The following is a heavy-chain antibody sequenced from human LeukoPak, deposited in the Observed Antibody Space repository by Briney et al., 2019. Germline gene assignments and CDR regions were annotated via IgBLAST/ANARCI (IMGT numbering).Heavy chain of an antibody. CDR1: TFTFSNYW. J-gene: IGHJ3*02. CDR2: IKQDGSEK. Sequence: GGSLRLSCAAFTFTFSNYWMSWVRQAPGKGLEWVANIKQDGSEKYYVDSVKGRFTISRDNAKTSLYLQMNSLRAEDTAVYYCARDVLAAGATGTFDIWGQGTMVTVSS. CDR3: ARDVLAAGATGTFDI. V-gene: IGHV3-7*03. D-gene: IGHD1-14*01.